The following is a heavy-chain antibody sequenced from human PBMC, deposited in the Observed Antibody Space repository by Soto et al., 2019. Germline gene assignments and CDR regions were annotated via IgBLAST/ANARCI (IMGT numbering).Heavy chain of an antibody. Sequence: EVQRLESGGGLVQPGGSLRLSCAASGFTFSSYAMRWVRQAPGKGLEWVSAISGSGDSTYYADSVKGRFTISRDNSKNTLYLQMNSLRAEDTAVYYCARRGSGNYYDYWGQGTLVTVSS. J-gene: IGHJ4*02. CDR2: ISGSGDST. D-gene: IGHD1-26*01. CDR3: ARRGSGNYYDY. CDR1: GFTFSSYA. V-gene: IGHV3-23*01.